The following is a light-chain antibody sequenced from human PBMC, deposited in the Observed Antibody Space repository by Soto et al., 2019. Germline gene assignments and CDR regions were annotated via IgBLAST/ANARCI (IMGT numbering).Light chain of an antibody. CDR3: QQTLSFPPT. V-gene: IGKV1-5*03. J-gene: IGKJ1*01. CDR2: KAS. Sequence: DIKMTQSPSTLSGSVGDRVTITCRASQTISSWLAWYQQKPGKAPKLLIYKASTLKSGVPSRFSGSGSGTEFTLTISSLQPEDFATYYCQQTLSFPPTFGQGTKVDI. CDR1: QTISSW.